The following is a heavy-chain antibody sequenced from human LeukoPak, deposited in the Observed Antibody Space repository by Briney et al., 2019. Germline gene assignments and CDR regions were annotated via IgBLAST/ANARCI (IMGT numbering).Heavy chain of an antibody. D-gene: IGHD6-13*01. V-gene: IGHV3-7*04. CDR2: IKEDGNEK. J-gene: IGHJ4*02. CDR1: GFTFSSYW. Sequence: GGSLRLSCAASGFTFSSYWMSWVRQAPGKGLEWVANIKEDGNEKYYVDSVKGRFTISRDNAKRSLDLQMNGLRGEDTAVYYCARGWAHHDYWGQGTLVTVSS. CDR3: ARGWAHHDY.